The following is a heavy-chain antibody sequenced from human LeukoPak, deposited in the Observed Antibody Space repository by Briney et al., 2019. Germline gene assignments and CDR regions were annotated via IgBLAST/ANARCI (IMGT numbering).Heavy chain of an antibody. D-gene: IGHD6-19*01. V-gene: IGHV3-74*01. J-gene: IGHJ4*02. Sequence: PGGSLRLSCAASGFNFNYVWMSWVRQAPGKGLVWVSRINSDGSSTSYADSVKGRFTISRDNAKNTLYLQMNSLRAEDTAVYYCARGSGWPDYWGQGTLVTVSS. CDR1: GFNFNYVW. CDR3: ARGSGWPDY. CDR2: INSDGSST.